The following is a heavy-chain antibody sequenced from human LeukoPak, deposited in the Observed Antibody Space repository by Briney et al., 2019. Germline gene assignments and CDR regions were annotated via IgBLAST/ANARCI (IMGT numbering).Heavy chain of an antibody. CDR3: ARDQLTGPSDY. CDR2: ISSSSSYI. CDR1: GFTFSSYS. D-gene: IGHD6-6*01. V-gene: IGHV3-21*01. Sequence: GGSLRLSCAASGFTFSSYSMNWVRQAPGEGLEWVSSISSSSSYIYYADSVKGRFTISRDNAKNSLYLQMNSLRAEDTAVYYCARDQLTGPSDYWGQGTLVTVSS. J-gene: IGHJ4*02.